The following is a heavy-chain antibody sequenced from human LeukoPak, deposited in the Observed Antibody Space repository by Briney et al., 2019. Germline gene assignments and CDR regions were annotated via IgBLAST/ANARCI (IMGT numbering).Heavy chain of an antibody. Sequence: GGSLRLSCAASGFTFSSYSMNWVRQAPGKGLEWVSSISSSSSYIYYADSVKGRFTISRDNAKNSLYLQMNSLRAEDTAVYYCARSIIYCISTSCYFDYWGQGTLVTVSS. CDR1: GFTFSSYS. D-gene: IGHD2-2*01. CDR3: ARSIIYCISTSCYFDY. CDR2: ISSSSSYI. V-gene: IGHV3-21*01. J-gene: IGHJ4*02.